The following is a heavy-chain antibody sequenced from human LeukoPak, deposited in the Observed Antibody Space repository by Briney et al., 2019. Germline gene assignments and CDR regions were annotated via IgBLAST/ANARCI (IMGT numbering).Heavy chain of an antibody. D-gene: IGHD6-19*01. Sequence: ASVMVSCKVSGYTLTELSMHWVRQAPGKGLEWMGGFDPEDSKTIYAQKFEGRVTMTEDTTTDTAYMEQSGLRSEDTAVYYCATSIAVAGPYYFDYWGQGTLVTVFS. J-gene: IGHJ4*02. CDR1: GYTLTELS. V-gene: IGHV1-24*01. CDR2: FDPEDSKT. CDR3: ATSIAVAGPYYFDY.